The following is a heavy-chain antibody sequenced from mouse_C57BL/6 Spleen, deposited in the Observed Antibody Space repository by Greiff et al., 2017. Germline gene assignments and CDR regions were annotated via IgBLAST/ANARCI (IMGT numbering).Heavy chain of an antibody. Sequence: QVQLQQSGPGLVAPSQSLSITCTVSGFSLTSYAISWVRQPPGKGLEWLGVIWTGGGTNYNSALKSRLSISKDNSKSQVFLKMNSLQTDDTARYYCASNYYGSSHWYFDVWGTGTTVTVSS. CDR2: IWTGGGT. J-gene: IGHJ1*03. D-gene: IGHD1-1*01. V-gene: IGHV2-9-1*01. CDR1: GFSLTSYA. CDR3: ASNYYGSSHWYFDV.